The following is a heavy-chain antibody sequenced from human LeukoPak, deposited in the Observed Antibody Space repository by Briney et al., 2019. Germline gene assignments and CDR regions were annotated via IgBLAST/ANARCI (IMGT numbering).Heavy chain of an antibody. Sequence: PSETLSLTCTVSGYSISSGYWWGWIRQPPGKGLEWIGTIYHSGNTYYNPSLKSRVTISIDTSKNQFSLKLSSVTAADTAVYYCARDFGINAFDIWGQGTMVTVSS. J-gene: IGHJ3*02. CDR1: GYSISSGYW. CDR2: IYHSGNT. CDR3: ARDFGINAFDI. V-gene: IGHV4-38-2*02. D-gene: IGHD3-16*01.